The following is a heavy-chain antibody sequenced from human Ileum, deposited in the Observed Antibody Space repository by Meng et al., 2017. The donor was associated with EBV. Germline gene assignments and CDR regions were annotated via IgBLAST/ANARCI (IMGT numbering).Heavy chain of an antibody. CDR3: ARNVPGTSAYYD. V-gene: IGHV4-28*01. Sequence: QRPHQPAGPVLLKPSDTIILTGAVAGYYISSTTWWGWIRQRPGKGLEWIGYIYYSGSTSYNPSLKSRVTMSVDTSKNQFSLSLNSVTAVDTAVYYCARNVPGTSAYYDWGQGTLVTVSS. D-gene: IGHD3-22*01. CDR1: GYYISSTTW. J-gene: IGHJ4*02. CDR2: IYYSGST.